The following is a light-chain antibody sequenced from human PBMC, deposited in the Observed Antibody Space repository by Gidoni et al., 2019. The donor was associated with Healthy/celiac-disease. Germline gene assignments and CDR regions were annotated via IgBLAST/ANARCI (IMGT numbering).Light chain of an antibody. V-gene: IGKV3-20*01. J-gene: IGKJ3*01. CDR1: QSVSSSY. Sequence: EIVLTQSPGTLSLSPGERATLSCRASQSVSSSYLAWYQQKPGQAPRLLIYGASSRATGIPDRFSGSGSGTDFTLTISRLEPEEFAVYYCQQYGSSPFTFXPXTKVDIK. CDR3: QQYGSSPFT. CDR2: GAS.